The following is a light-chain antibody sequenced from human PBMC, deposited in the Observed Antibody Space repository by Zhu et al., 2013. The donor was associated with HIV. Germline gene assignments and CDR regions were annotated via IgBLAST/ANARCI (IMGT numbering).Light chain of an antibody. CDR1: QGISSY. V-gene: IGKV1-9*01. CDR2: AAS. Sequence: DIQLTQSPSFLSASVGDRVTITCWASQGISSYLAWYQQKPGKVPKLLIYAASTLQSGVPSRFSGSGSGTEFTLTISSLQPEDFATYYCQQLNSYAVAFGQGTKVEIK. CDR3: QQLNSYAVA. J-gene: IGKJ1*01.